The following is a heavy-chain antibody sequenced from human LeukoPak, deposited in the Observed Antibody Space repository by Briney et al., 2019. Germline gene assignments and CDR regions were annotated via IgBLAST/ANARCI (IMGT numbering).Heavy chain of an antibody. D-gene: IGHD2-21*01. V-gene: IGHV4-4*09. Sequence: SETLSLTCTVSGVSMSAYQWSWVRQSPEKGLEWIGCINTKGETSYNPSLKSRVTTSVDTSKGQFSLRLTSVTAADTAVYYCATSNDAKIAPFDHWGQGAPVTVSS. CDR2: INTKGET. CDR1: GVSMSAYQ. J-gene: IGHJ4*02. CDR3: ATSNDAKIAPFDH.